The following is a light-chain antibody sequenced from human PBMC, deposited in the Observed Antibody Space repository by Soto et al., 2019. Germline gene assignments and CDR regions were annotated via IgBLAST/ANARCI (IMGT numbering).Light chain of an antibody. V-gene: IGLV3-21*02. J-gene: IGLJ2*01. CDR2: DNS. CDR1: NIGDKS. Sequence: SSELTQPPSASVAPGQTARITCGGNNIGDKSVHWYHQKPGQAPVLVVYDNSDRPSGIPERFSGSNSRNTATLTISRVEVGDEADYYCQVWDISTDHVVFGGGTKLTVL. CDR3: QVWDISTDHVV.